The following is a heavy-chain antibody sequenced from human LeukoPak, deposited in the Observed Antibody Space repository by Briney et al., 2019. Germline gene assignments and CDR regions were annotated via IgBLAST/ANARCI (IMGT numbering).Heavy chain of an antibody. V-gene: IGHV5-51*01. J-gene: IGHJ4*02. D-gene: IGHD5-24*01. Sequence: LGESLKISCKGSGYSFTSYWIGWVRQMPGKGLEWMGIISPGDSDTRYSPSFQGQVTVSADKSISAAYLQWSSLKASDTAMYYCGRLSDGYNHYFDYWGQGTLVTVSS. CDR2: ISPGDSDT. CDR1: GYSFTSYW. CDR3: GRLSDGYNHYFDY.